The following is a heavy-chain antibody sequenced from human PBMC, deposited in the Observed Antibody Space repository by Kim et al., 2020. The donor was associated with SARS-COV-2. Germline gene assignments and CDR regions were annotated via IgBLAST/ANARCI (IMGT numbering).Heavy chain of an antibody. D-gene: IGHD2-2*01. CDR3: ARRALSENFFDY. J-gene: IGHJ4*02. Sequence: ADSVKGRFTIPRDNSKNTLYLQMNSLRAEDTAVYYCARRALSENFFDYWGQGTLVTVSS. V-gene: IGHV3-23*01.